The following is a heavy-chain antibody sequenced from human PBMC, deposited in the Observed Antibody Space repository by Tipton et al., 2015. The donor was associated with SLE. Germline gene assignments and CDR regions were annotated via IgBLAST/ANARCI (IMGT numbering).Heavy chain of an antibody. CDR2: IYTCGTT. CDR1: GFTFSNYA. J-gene: IGHJ3*02. V-gene: IGHV3-53*05. D-gene: IGHD6-19*01. Sequence: GSLRLSCAASGFTFSNYAMNWVRLAPGKGLEWVSTIYTCGTTYYADSVKGRFTISRADFNNTLYLRMNSLRAEDTAVYYCAREEPLQRWPHGAFDIWGQGTMVTVSS. CDR3: AREEPLQRWPHGAFDI.